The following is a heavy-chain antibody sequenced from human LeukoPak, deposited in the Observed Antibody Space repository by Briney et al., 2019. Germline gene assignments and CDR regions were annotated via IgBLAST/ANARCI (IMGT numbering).Heavy chain of an antibody. CDR2: ISGSGGST. CDR3: AKVIYHIVVVKPKTTFDY. V-gene: IGHV3-23*01. J-gene: IGHJ4*02. CDR1: GFTFSSYA. D-gene: IGHD2-21*01. Sequence: PGGSLRLSCAASGFTFSSYAMSWVRQAPGKGLEWVSAISGSGGSTYYADSVKGRFTISRDNSKNTLYLQMNSLRAEDTAVYYCAKVIYHIVVVKPKTTFDYWGQGTLVTVPS.